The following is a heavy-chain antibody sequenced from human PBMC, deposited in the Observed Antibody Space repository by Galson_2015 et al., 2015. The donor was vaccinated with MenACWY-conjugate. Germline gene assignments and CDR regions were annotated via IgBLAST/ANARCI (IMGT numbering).Heavy chain of an antibody. CDR3: AKDPRPYCSGGSCYSDYYYGMDV. CDR2: ISGGGGTT. V-gene: IGHV3-23*01. D-gene: IGHD2-15*01. J-gene: IGHJ6*02. Sequence: SLRLSCAASGFTFSSFAMTWVRQAPGKGLEWVSAISGGGGTTYYADSVKGRFTISRDNSKDTLYLQMNSLRAEDTAVYYCAKDPRPYCSGGSCYSDYYYGMDVWGQGTTVTVSS. CDR1: GFTFSSFA.